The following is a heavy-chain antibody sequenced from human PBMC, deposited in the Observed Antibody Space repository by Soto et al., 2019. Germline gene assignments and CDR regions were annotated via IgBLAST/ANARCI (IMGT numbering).Heavy chain of an antibody. CDR1: GFTFSSYS. J-gene: IGHJ6*02. V-gene: IGHV3-21*01. CDR2: ISSSSSYI. CDR3: ARVWDSSRCCYYYYGMDV. D-gene: IGHD6-13*01. Sequence: GGSLRLSCAASGFTFSSYSMNWVRQAPGKGLEWVSSISSSSSYIYYADSVKGRFTISRDNAKNSLYLQMNSLRAEDTAVYYCARVWDSSRCCYYYYGMDVWGQGTTVTVSS.